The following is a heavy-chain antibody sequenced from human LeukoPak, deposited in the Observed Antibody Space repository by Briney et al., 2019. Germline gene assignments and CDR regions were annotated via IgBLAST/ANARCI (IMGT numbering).Heavy chain of an antibody. V-gene: IGHV3-21*01. CDR3: ARDGYYGSGSYYL. D-gene: IGHD3-10*01. CDR1: GFTFSSYW. CDR2: ISSSSSYI. J-gene: IGHJ4*02. Sequence: GGSLRLSCAASGFTFSSYWMNWVRQAPGKGLEWVSSISSSSSYIYYADSVKGRFTISRDNAKNSLYLQMNSRRAEDTAVYYCARDGYYGSGSYYLWGQGTLVTVSS.